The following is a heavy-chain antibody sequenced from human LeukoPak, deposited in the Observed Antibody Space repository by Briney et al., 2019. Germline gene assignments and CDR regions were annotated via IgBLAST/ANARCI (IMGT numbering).Heavy chain of an antibody. CDR3: ARHVDTAMVGGFDF. J-gene: IGHJ4*02. CDR2: IYYSGNT. Sequence: PSETLSLTCTVSGGSISSYYWSWIRQPPVKGLEWIGYIYYSGNTNYNPSLKSRVTISIDTSKNQFSLKLSSVTAADTAVYYCARHVDTAMVGGFDFWGQGTLVTVSS. D-gene: IGHD5-18*01. CDR1: GGSISSYY. V-gene: IGHV4-59*08.